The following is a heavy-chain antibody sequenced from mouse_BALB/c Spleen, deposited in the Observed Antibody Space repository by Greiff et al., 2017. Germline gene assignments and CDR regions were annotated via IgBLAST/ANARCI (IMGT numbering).Heavy chain of an antibody. CDR3: ARELRLQFDY. CDR1: GFTFSSYA. D-gene: IGHD1-2*01. V-gene: IGHV5-6-5*01. Sequence: EVQLVESGGGLVKPGGSLKLSCAASGFTFSSYAMSWVRQTPEKRLEWVASISSGGSTYYPDSVKGRFTISRDNARNILYLQMSSLRSEDTAMYYCARELRLQFDYWGQGTTLTVSS. CDR2: ISSGGST. J-gene: IGHJ2*01.